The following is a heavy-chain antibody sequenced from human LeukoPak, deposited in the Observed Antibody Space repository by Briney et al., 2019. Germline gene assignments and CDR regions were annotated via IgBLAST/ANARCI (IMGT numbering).Heavy chain of an antibody. CDR2: ISYDGSNK. D-gene: IGHD3-22*01. J-gene: IGHJ4*02. Sequence: GRSLRLSCAASGFTVSSYGMHWVRQAPGKGLEWVAVISYDGSNKYYADSVKGRFTISRDNSKNSLYLQMNSLRAEDTAVYYCARGVRYYYDSSTTHYDYWGQGTLVTVSS. CDR1: GFTVSSYG. CDR3: ARGVRYYYDSSTTHYDY. V-gene: IGHV3-30*03.